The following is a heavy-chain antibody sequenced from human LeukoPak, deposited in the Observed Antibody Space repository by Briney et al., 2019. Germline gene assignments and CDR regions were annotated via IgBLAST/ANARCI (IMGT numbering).Heavy chain of an antibody. V-gene: IGHV4-61*02. J-gene: IGHJ6*03. CDR1: GGSISSGSYY. D-gene: IGHD3-3*01. CDR2: IYTSGST. CDR3: AREAYDFWSGEAPYYYMDV. Sequence: SETLSLTCTVSGGSISSGSYYWSWIRQPAGKGLEWIGRIYTSGSTNYNPSLKSRVTISVDTSKNQLSLKLSSVTAADTAVYYCAREAYDFWSGEAPYYYMDVWGKGTTVTVSS.